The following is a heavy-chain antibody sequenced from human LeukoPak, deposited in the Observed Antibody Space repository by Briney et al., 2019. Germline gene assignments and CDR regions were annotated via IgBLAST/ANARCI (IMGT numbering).Heavy chain of an antibody. Sequence: ASVKVSCKASGYTFTSYDINWVRQATAQGLEWMGWMNPNSGNTGYAQKFQGRVTITRNTSISTAYMELRSLRSEDTAVYYCARWGLDSGWYAFDPWGQGTLVTVSS. CDR2: MNPNSGNT. V-gene: IGHV1-8*03. J-gene: IGHJ5*02. D-gene: IGHD6-19*01. CDR3: ARWGLDSGWYAFDP. CDR1: GYTFTSYD.